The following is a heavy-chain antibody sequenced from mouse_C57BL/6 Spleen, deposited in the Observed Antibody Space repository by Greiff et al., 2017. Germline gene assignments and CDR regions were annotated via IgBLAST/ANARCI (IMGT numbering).Heavy chain of an antibody. CDR3: AREEIEFCGNAWYFDV. V-gene: IGHV2-2*01. D-gene: IGHD2-1*01. CDR2: IWSGGST. CDR1: GFSLTSYG. Sequence: QVQLKQSGPGLVQPSQSLSITCTVSGFSLTSYGVHWVRQSPGKGLEWLGVIWSGGSTDYNAAFISRLSTSKDNSKSQVFFKMNSLQADDTAIYYCAREEIEFCGNAWYFDVWGTGTTVTVSS. J-gene: IGHJ1*03.